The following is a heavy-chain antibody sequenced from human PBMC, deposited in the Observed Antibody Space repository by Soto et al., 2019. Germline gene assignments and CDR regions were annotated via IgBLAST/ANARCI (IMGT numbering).Heavy chain of an antibody. CDR2: IKSKTDGGTT. CDR3: AKWSYLDY. Sequence: GGSLGLSYAASGFTFSNAWMSWVRQAPGKGLEWVGRIKSKTDGGTTDYAAPVKGRFTISRDDSKNTLYLQMNSLRADDTAIYYCAKWSYLDYWGQGTRVTVSS. V-gene: IGHV3-15*01. J-gene: IGHJ4*02. D-gene: IGHD3-3*01. CDR1: GFTFSNAW.